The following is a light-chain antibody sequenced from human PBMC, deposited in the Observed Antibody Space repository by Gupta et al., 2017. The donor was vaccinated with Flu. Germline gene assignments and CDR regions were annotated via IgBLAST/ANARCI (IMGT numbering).Light chain of an antibody. CDR2: GAS. V-gene: IGKV1-16*01. J-gene: IGKJ4*01. Sequence: AWFQQKPVEAPKSLIYGASSLQSGVPSRVSGSGFGTDFTLTISRLQPGDFATYYCQQYETYPLTFGAGTKIEI. CDR3: QQYETYPLT.